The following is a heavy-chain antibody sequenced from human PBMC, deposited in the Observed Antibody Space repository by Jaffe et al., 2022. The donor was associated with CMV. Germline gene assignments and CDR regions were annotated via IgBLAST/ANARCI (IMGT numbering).Heavy chain of an antibody. J-gene: IGHJ4*02. V-gene: IGHV3-7*03. D-gene: IGHD4-17*01. CDR2: IKQDGSEK. CDR3: ARAGRDYGGNFYYFDY. CDR1: GFTFSSYW. Sequence: EVQLVESGGGLVQPGGSLRLSCAASGFTFSSYWMSWVRQAPGKGLEWVANIKQDGSEKYYVDSVKGRFTISRDNAKNSLYLQMNSLRAEDTAVYYCARAGRDYGGNFYYFDYWGQGTLVTVSS.